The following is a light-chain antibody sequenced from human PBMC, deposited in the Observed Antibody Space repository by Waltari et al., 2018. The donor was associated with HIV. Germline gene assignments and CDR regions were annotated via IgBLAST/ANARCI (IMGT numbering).Light chain of an antibody. Sequence: QSVLTQPPSASGTPGQRVTIPCSAGSSYIGSNSVHWYQQLPGTAPRLLLCSTNQRPSRVPHRFSGSKSGASASLAMSGLQAEEEADYYCATGDDTLNGVIFGGGTKLTVL. CDR1: SSYIGSNS. CDR2: STN. V-gene: IGLV1-44*01. J-gene: IGLJ2*01. CDR3: ATGDDTLNGVI.